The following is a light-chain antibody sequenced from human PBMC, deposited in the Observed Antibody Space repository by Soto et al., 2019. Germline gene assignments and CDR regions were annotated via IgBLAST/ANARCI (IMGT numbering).Light chain of an antibody. CDR3: QQRHMWPIT. CDR2: DAY. V-gene: IGKV3-11*01. Sequence: VLTQSPVTLYLSPGEIATLSCRASQSFRGLLAWYQQKPGQAPRLLIYDAYNRATGIPPRFSGSGSGTDFTLTISSLEPEDSAVYYCQQRHMWPITFGQGTRLEI. J-gene: IGKJ5*01. CDR1: QSFRGL.